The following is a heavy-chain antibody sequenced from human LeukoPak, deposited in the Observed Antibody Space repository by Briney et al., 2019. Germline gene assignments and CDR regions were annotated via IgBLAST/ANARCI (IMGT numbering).Heavy chain of an antibody. Sequence: GGSLRLSCAASGFTFSVYAMSWVRQAPGKGLEWVSSISASGGSTYYADSVKGRFTISRDNSKNTLYLQMNSLRAEGTAVYYCAKGRDGYKTYYFDYWGQGTLVTVSS. CDR1: GFTFSVYA. V-gene: IGHV3-23*01. J-gene: IGHJ4*02. CDR3: AKGRDGYKTYYFDY. CDR2: ISASGGST. D-gene: IGHD5-24*01.